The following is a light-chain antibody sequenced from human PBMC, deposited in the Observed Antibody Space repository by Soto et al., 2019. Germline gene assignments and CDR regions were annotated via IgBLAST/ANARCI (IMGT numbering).Light chain of an antibody. J-gene: IGKJ4*01. V-gene: IGKV3-15*01. CDR2: GAF. CDR3: QQYNKWPLT. CDR1: QSVSSN. Sequence: EIVMTQSPATLSVSPGERATLSCRASQSVSSNLAWYQQKPGQAPRLLIYGAFTRATGLPARFSGSGSGTEFTLTISNLQSEDFAVYYCQQYNKWPLTFGGGTKVEIK.